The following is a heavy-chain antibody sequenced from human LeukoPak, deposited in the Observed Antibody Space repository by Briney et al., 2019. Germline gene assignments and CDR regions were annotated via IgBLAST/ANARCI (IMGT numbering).Heavy chain of an antibody. CDR3: ARSHWVTMVRGVTEPYNWFDP. J-gene: IGHJ5*02. CDR2: INPNSGGT. V-gene: IGHV1-2*02. D-gene: IGHD3-10*01. Sequence: ASVKVSCKASGYTFTGYCMHWVRQAPGQGLEWMGWINPNSGGTNYAQKFQGRVTMTRDTSISTAYMELSRLRSDDTAVYYCARSHWVTMVRGVTEPYNWFDPWGQGTLVTVSS. CDR1: GYTFTGYC.